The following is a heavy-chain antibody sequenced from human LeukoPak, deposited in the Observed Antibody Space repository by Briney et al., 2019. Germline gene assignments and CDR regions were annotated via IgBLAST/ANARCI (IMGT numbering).Heavy chain of an antibody. CDR1: GFTFDDYA. D-gene: IGHD6-13*01. CDR2: ISGDGGST. V-gene: IGHV3-43*02. CDR3: AKEEGSSWYRYYGMDV. Sequence: GGSLRLSCAASGFTFDDYAMHWVRQAPGKGLEWVSLISGDGGSTYHADSVKGRFTISRDNSKNSLYLQMNSLRTEDTALYYCAKEEGSSWYRYYGMDVWGQGTTVTVPS. J-gene: IGHJ6*02.